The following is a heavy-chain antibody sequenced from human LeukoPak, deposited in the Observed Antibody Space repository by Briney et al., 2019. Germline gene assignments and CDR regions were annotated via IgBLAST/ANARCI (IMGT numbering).Heavy chain of an antibody. CDR1: GGSFSGYY. J-gene: IGHJ6*03. Sequence: SETLSLTCAVYGGSFSGYYWSWIRQPPGKGLEWIGEINHSGSTNYNPSLKSRVTISVDTSKNQFSLKLSSVTAADTAVYYCARGYWGGSSSWYYYYYYYMDVWGKGTTVTVSS. V-gene: IGHV4-34*01. CDR3: ARGYWGGSSSWYYYYYYYMDV. CDR2: INHSGST. D-gene: IGHD6-13*01.